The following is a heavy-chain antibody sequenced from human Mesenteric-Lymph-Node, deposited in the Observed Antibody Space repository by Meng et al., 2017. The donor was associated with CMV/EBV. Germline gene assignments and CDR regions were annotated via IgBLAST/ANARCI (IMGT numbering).Heavy chain of an antibody. Sequence: GESLKISCAASGFPLRNYAMRWVRQAPGKGLERVSVIYSGGGTTDYADSVKGRFTISRDNSKNMLYLQMNSLRAEDTAVYYCAKDLEASCSSTSCFYGLDVWGQGTMVTVSS. V-gene: IGHV3-23*03. CDR1: GFPLRNYA. CDR2: IYSGGGTT. CDR3: AKDLEASCSSTSCFYGLDV. J-gene: IGHJ6*02. D-gene: IGHD2-2*01.